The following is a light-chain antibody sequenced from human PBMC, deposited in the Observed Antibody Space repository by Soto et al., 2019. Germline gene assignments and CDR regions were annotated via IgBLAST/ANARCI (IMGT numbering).Light chain of an antibody. V-gene: IGKV1-39*01. J-gene: IGKJ4*01. CDR3: QQRYSAPLT. Sequence: DIQMTQSPSSLSASVGDRVTITCRASQSISSHLNWYQQKPGKAPKLLIYGTSNLQSGVPSRISGSGSGTDFTLTISSLQPEDFSTYYCQQRYSAPLTFGGGTKVEIK. CDR2: GTS. CDR1: QSISSH.